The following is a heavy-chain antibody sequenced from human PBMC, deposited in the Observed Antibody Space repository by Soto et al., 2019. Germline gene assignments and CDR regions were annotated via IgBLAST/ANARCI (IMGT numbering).Heavy chain of an antibody. Sequence: QVHLVESGGGVVQPGRSLRLSCAASGFTFSTYTMYWVRQAPGKGLEWVAAISNNGINTHYADSVKGRFTISRDNSKNTLYVEMNILRAEDTAVYYCAREWSLSGAAPGYWGQGTLVTVSS. CDR2: ISNNGINT. D-gene: IGHD3-3*01. CDR1: GFTFSTYT. V-gene: IGHV3-30-3*01. J-gene: IGHJ4*02. CDR3: AREWSLSGAAPGY.